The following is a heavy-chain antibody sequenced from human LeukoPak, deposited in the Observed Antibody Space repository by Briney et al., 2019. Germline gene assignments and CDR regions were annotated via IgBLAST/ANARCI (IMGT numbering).Heavy chain of an antibody. CDR3: AKDDCTNGICYKN. V-gene: IGHV3-11*05. Sequence: GGSLRLSCAASGFTFSDYYMSWIRQAPGKGLEWVSTISRSGRYTYYADSVKGRFTISRDKSKNTLYMVMNSLRDEDTAVYYCAKDDCTNGICYKNWGQGTLVTVSS. J-gene: IGHJ4*02. CDR2: ISRSGRYT. CDR1: GFTFSDYY. D-gene: IGHD2-8*01.